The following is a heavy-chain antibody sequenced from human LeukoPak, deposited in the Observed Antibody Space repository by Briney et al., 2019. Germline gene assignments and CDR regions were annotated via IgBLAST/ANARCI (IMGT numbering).Heavy chain of an antibody. D-gene: IGHD3-3*01. CDR1: GFTFSSYA. CDR3: AKGASTHFDFWRGSYYYYYMDV. Sequence: PGGSLRLSCAASGFTFSSYAMSWVRQAPGKGLEWVSAISGSGGSTYYADSVKGRFTISRDNSKNTLYLQMNSLRAEDTAVYYGAKGASTHFDFWRGSYYYYYMDVWGKGTTVTVSS. V-gene: IGHV3-23*01. J-gene: IGHJ6*03. CDR2: ISGSGGST.